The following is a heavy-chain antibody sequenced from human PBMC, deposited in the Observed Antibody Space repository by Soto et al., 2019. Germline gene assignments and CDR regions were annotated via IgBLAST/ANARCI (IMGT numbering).Heavy chain of an antibody. D-gene: IGHD3-9*01. Sequence: VQLVESGGGLVKPGGSLRLSCAASGFTFSNAWMSWVRQAPGKGLEWVGRIKSKTDGGTTDYAAPVKGRFTISRDDSKNTLYLQMNSLKTEDTAVYYCTTELPYYDILTGYAPGYYYGMDVWGQGTTVTVSS. J-gene: IGHJ6*02. CDR2: IKSKTDGGTT. CDR3: TTELPYYDILTGYAPGYYYGMDV. V-gene: IGHV3-15*01. CDR1: GFTFSNAW.